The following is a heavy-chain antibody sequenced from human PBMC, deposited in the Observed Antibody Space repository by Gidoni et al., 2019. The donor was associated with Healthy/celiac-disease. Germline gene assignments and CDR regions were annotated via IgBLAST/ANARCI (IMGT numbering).Heavy chain of an antibody. CDR1: GFTLSSYA. Sequence: QVQLVESGGGVVQPGRSLILSCAASGFTLSSYAMHWVRQAPAKALEWVEVISYDGSNKYYADSVKGRFTISRDNSKNTLYLQMNSLRAEDTAVYYCARTGGLVTTPGYFDYWGQGTLVTVSS. D-gene: IGHD4-17*01. V-gene: IGHV3-30-3*01. CDR3: ARTGGLVTTPGYFDY. J-gene: IGHJ4*02. CDR2: ISYDGSNK.